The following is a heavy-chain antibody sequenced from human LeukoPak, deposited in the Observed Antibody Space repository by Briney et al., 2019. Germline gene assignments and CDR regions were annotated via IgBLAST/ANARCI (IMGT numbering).Heavy chain of an antibody. CDR2: INSDGSRT. CDR3: AREVISSARQTDAFDI. J-gene: IGHJ3*02. Sequence: PGGSLRLSCAASGFTLSSHWMHWVRQAPGKGLVWVSRINSDGSRTNYADSVMGRLTISRDNAKNTLYLQMNSLRAEDTAVYYCAREVISSARQTDAFDIWGQGTMATVSS. V-gene: IGHV3-74*01. D-gene: IGHD6-19*01. CDR1: GFTLSSHW.